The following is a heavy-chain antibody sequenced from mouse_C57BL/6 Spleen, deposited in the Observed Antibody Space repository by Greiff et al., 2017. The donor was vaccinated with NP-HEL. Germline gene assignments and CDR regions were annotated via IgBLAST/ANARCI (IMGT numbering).Heavy chain of an antibody. CDR1: GFTFSSYA. V-gene: IGHV5-9-1*02. D-gene: IGHD1-1*01. CDR2: ISSGGDYI. J-gene: IGHJ2*01. Sequence: DVMLVESGEGLVKPGGSLKLSCAASGFTFSSYAMSWVRQTPEKRLEWVAYISSGGDYIYYADTVKGRFTISRDNARNTLYLQMSSLKSEDTAMYYCTRDEGITTVVADYWGQGTTLTVSS. CDR3: TRDEGITTVVADY.